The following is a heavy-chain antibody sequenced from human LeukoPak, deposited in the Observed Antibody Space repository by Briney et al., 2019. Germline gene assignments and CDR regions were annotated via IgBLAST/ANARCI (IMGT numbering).Heavy chain of an antibody. CDR1: GFTFSNYW. CDR3: AREGLRFLEWSSYYFDY. J-gene: IGHJ4*02. Sequence: GGSLRLSCAASGFTFSNYWMSWVRQGPGKGLEWVANIKQDGSEKYYVDSVKSRFSISRDDTKNSLYLQLNSLRAEDTAVYYCAREGLRFLEWSSYYFDYWGLGTLVTVSS. CDR2: IKQDGSEK. V-gene: IGHV3-7*01. D-gene: IGHD3-3*01.